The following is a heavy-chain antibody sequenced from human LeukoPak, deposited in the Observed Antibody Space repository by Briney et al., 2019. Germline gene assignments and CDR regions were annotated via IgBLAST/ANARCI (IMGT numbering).Heavy chain of an antibody. CDR2: VSITGADT. Sequence: PGGSLRLSCAAAGFTFDSYAMSSARQAPGKGLESLSLVSITGADTYYADSVEGRFTVSRDNSKNMIYLQINSLRAQDTAVYYCAKSRNAYYLAMDVWGLGTTVTVSS. CDR3: AKSRNAYYLAMDV. D-gene: IGHD1-1*01. CDR1: GFTFDSYA. V-gene: IGHV3-23*01. J-gene: IGHJ6*02.